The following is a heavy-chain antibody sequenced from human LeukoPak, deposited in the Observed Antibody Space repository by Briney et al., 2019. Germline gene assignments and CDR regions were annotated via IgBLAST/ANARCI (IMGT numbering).Heavy chain of an antibody. CDR3: ARVSDSGWYKDAFDI. D-gene: IGHD6-19*01. CDR2: ISSSSSYI. Sequence: GGSLRLSCAASGFTFSSYSMNWVRQAPGKGLEWVSSISSSSSYIYYADSVKGRFTISRDNAKNSLYLQINRLRAEDTAVYYCARVSDSGWYKDAFDIWGQGTMVTVSS. V-gene: IGHV3-21*01. CDR1: GFTFSSYS. J-gene: IGHJ3*02.